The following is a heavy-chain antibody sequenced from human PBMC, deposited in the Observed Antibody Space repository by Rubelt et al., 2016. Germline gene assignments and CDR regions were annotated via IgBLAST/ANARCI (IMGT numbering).Heavy chain of an antibody. CDR1: GFTFSSFS. CDR3: ARNLDY. CDR2: IKEDGSEK. J-gene: IGHJ4*02. V-gene: IGHV3-7*04. Sequence: EVQLVESGGGLVKPGGSLRLSCAASGFTFSSFSMNWVRQAPGKGLEWVANIKEDGSEKDYVDSVKGRFTISRDNAKNSLYLQMNSLRAEDTAVYYCARNLDYWGQGTLVTVSS.